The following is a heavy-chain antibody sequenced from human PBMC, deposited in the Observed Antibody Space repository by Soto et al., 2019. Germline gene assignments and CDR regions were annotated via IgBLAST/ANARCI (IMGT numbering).Heavy chain of an antibody. Sequence: QLQLHESGQGLVKPSGTLSLTCGLSGGYLTTPVWWTWVRLRPGKGLEWIGEVFHSGSANYNPSLQSRVTISVDKSTNQCSLRLGSVTAEDPAVYYCARKAWTRLDYWGQGALVTVSS. CDR1: GGYLTTPVW. V-gene: IGHV4-4*02. J-gene: IGHJ4*02. CDR3: ARKAWTRLDY. D-gene: IGHD1-1*01. CDR2: VFHSGSA.